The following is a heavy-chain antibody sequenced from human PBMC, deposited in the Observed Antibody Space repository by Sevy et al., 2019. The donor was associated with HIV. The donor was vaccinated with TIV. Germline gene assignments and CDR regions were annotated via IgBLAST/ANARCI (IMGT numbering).Heavy chain of an antibody. CDR1: GFSLSDYA. CDR2: ISFDGGNT. V-gene: IGHV3-30-3*01. J-gene: IGHJ4*02. CDR3: ARGPYNSGLRFDF. Sequence: GGCLRLSCVASGFSLSDYAMHWVRQGPDKGLAWVAVISFDGGNTYYSDAVEDRFTISRDNSKNTVLLQMNSLSPNDTALYYCARGPYNSGLRFDFWGQGTLVTVSS. D-gene: IGHD5-12*01.